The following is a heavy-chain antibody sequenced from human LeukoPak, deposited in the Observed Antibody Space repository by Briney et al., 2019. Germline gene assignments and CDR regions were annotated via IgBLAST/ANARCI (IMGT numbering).Heavy chain of an antibody. CDR3: ARVQDDYCSGGSCYSGAFDI. CDR2: ISPNSGGT. V-gene: IGHV1-2*02. CDR1: GYTFTGYY. J-gene: IGHJ3*02. Sequence: ASVKVSCKASGYTFTGYYMHWVRQAPGQGLEWMGWISPNSGGTNYAQKFQGRVTMTRDTSISTAYMELSRLRSDDTAVYYCARVQDDYCSGGSCYSGAFDIWGQGTMVTVSS. D-gene: IGHD2-15*01.